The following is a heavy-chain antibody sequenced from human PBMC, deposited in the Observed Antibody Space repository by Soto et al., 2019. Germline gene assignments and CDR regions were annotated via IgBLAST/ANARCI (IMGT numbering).Heavy chain of an antibody. CDR1: GGSISSGGYY. D-gene: IGHD2-21*02. CDR3: ATVEDCGGDCPIEAFEI. CDR2: IYYTGST. J-gene: IGHJ3*02. Sequence: QVQLQESGPGLVKPSQTLSLTCTVSGGSISSGGYYWSWIRQHPGKGLGWIGYIYYTGSTYYNPSLKSRVTISVDTSKNQFSLKLSSVTAADTAVYYCATVEDCGGDCPIEAFEIWGQGTMVTVSS. V-gene: IGHV4-31*03.